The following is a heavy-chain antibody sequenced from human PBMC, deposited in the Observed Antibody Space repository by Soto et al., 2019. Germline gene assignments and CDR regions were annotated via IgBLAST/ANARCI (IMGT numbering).Heavy chain of an antibody. CDR2: IIPLFGTT. CDR3: ARGGFWSGYYSWFDP. V-gene: IGHV1-69*13. CDR1: GGTISNYA. D-gene: IGHD3-3*01. J-gene: IGHJ5*02. Sequence: SVKVSCKTSGGTISNYAISWVRQAPGQGLEWMGGIIPLFGTTNYAQKFQGRVTITADESTRTAYMELSSLRSEDTAVYYCARGGFWSGYYSWFDPWGQGTLVTVSS.